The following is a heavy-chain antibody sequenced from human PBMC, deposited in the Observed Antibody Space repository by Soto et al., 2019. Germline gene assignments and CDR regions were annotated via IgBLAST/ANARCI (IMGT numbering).Heavy chain of an antibody. CDR1: GGSISSYY. CDR2: IYYSGST. CDR3: ARWALTTYFDY. V-gene: IGHV4-59*01. Sequence: SETLSLTCTVSGGSISSYYWSWIRQPPGKGLEWIGYIYYSGSTNYNPSLKSRVTISVDTSKNQFSLKLSSVTAADTAVYYCARWALTTYFDYWGQGTLVTVSS. J-gene: IGHJ4*02.